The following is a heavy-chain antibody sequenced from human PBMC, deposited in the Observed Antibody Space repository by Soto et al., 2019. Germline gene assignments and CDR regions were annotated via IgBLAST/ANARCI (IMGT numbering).Heavy chain of an antibody. Sequence: SLRLFCAAAGFIVVHYTMHWVRGVPGKGLEGVSGISWEGGSIGYADSVKGRFTTARDNAKNSLYLQMNSLRAEDTAVYYCARELTAGVPNDYWGQGT. CDR2: ISWEGGSI. V-gene: IGHV3-9*01. J-gene: IGHJ4*02. D-gene: IGHD1-26*01. CDR1: GFIVVHYT. CDR3: ARELTAGVPNDY.